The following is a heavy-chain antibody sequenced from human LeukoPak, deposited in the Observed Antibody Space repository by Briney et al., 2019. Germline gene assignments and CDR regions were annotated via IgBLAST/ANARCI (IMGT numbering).Heavy chain of an antibody. CDR2: IWYGGSNK. J-gene: IGHJ4*02. D-gene: IGHD6-19*01. CDR1: GFTFSSYG. Sequence: HAGGSLRLSCAASGFTFSSYGMHWVRQAPGKGLEWVAVIWYGGSNKYYADSVKGRFTISRDNSKNTLYLQMNSLRAEDTAVYYCATSGWWGYLDYWGQGTLVTVSS. V-gene: IGHV3-33*08. CDR3: ATSGWWGYLDY.